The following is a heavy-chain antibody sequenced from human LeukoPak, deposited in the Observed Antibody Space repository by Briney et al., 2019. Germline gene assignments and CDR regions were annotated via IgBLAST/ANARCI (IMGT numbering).Heavy chain of an antibody. CDR3: ARGYGSGSYTHYFDY. CDR2: IYYSGST. Sequence: PSETLSLTCAVSGGSISSSSYYWGWIRQPPGKGLEWIGSIYYSGSTYYNPSLKSRVTISVDTSKNQFSLKLSSVTAADTAVYYCARGYGSGSYTHYFDYWGQGTLVTVSS. J-gene: IGHJ4*02. V-gene: IGHV4-39*07. CDR1: GGSISSSSYY. D-gene: IGHD3-10*01.